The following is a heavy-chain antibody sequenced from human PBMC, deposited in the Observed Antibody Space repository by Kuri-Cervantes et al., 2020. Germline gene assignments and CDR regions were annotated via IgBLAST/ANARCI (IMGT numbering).Heavy chain of an antibody. CDR3: ARGLGSGSYYYYYGMDV. CDR2: MNPNSGNT. Sequence: ASVKVSCKASGYTFTSYDTNWVRQATGQGLEWMGWMNPNSGNTGYAQKFQGRVTMTRNTSISIAYMELSSLRSEDTAVYYCARGLGSGSYYYYYGMDVWGQGTTVTVSS. V-gene: IGHV1-8*01. D-gene: IGHD3-10*01. J-gene: IGHJ6*02. CDR1: GYTFTSYD.